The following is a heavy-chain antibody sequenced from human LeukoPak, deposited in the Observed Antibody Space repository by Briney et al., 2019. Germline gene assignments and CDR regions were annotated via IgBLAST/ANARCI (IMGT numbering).Heavy chain of an antibody. D-gene: IGHD3-3*01. CDR3: ARKKDDFWSGYHLTYYFDY. CDR2: TNHSGST. CDR1: GGSISSSSYY. J-gene: IGHJ4*02. Sequence: SETLSLTCTVAGGSISSSSYYWSWIRQPPGKGPEWIGETNHSGSTNYNPSLKSRVTISVDTSKNQLSLKLSSVTAADTAVYYCARKKDDFWSGYHLTYYFDYWGQGTLVTVSS. V-gene: IGHV4-39*07.